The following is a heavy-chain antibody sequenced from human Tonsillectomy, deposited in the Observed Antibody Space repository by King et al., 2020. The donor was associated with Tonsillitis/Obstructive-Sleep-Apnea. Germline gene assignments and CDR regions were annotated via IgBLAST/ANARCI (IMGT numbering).Heavy chain of an antibody. CDR1: GFTFGDNA. Sequence: VQLVESGGGLVQSGRSLRLSCTASGFTFGDNAMSWVRQAPGKGLEWVGFIRSKTYGGTPEYAASVKGRFTISRDDSKSIAYLQMNSLKTEDTAVYYCSRVTGYTRSSSYGSVGYMDVWGKGTTVTVSS. CDR2: IRSKTYGGTP. V-gene: IGHV3-49*04. CDR3: SRVTGYTRSSSYGSVGYMDV. D-gene: IGHD3-10*01. J-gene: IGHJ6*03.